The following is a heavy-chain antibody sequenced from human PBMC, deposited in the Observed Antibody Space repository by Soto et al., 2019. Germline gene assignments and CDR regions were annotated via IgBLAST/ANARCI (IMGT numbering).Heavy chain of an antibody. CDR3: ARVIAARLYYYGMDV. Sequence: GGSLRLSCAASGFTLENYWMTWFRQAPGEGLEWVANIKQDGSEKNYVGSVKGRFTIFRDNAKKSVYLQMNSLRAEDTAVYFCARVIAARLYYYGMDVWGQGTTVTVSS. CDR2: IKQDGSEK. CDR1: GFTLENYW. D-gene: IGHD6-6*01. V-gene: IGHV3-7*01. J-gene: IGHJ6*02.